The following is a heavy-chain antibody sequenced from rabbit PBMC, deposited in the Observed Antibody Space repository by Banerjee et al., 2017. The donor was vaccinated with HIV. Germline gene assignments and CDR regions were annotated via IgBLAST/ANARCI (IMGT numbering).Heavy chain of an antibody. V-gene: IGHV1S45*01. Sequence: QEQLVESGGGLVTLGGSLKLSCKGSGLDFSSSYWICWIRQAPGKGLEWIACIDAGSNGNTYYASWAKGRFTVSKTSSTTVTLQMTSLTAADTATYFCARDLAGVTGWNFGLWGPGTLVTV. CDR2: IDAGSNGNT. D-gene: IGHD4-1*01. CDR1: GLDFSSSYW. J-gene: IGHJ4*01. CDR3: ARDLAGVTGWNFGL.